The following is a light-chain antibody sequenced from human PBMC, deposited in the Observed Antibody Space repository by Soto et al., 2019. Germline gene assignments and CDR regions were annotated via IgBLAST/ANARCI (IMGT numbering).Light chain of an antibody. CDR1: QGINIF. V-gene: IGKV1-9*01. CDR3: QQSYSTFGT. J-gene: IGKJ3*01. CDR2: AAS. Sequence: DIQLTQSPSFLSASVGDRVTITCRASQGINIFLAWFQQKPGKAPNLLISAASTLQSGVPSRFSGSGSETEFTLTITSLQPEDSATYYCQQSYSTFGTFGPGTKVDIK.